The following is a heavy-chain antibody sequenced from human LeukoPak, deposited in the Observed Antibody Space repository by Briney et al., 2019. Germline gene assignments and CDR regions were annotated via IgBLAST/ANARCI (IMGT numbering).Heavy chain of an antibody. Sequence: PGGSLRLSCTASGFILSDSCFDWVRQAPGKGLEWVAFLRYDGRSKYYLDAVKGRFTISRDNSKNTVDLQIDSLRPEDTAVYYCAIGVNYAFDDWGQGTLVTVSS. CDR3: AIGVNYAFDD. V-gene: IGHV3-30*02. CDR1: GFILSDSC. CDR2: LRYDGRSK. J-gene: IGHJ4*02. D-gene: IGHD1-7*01.